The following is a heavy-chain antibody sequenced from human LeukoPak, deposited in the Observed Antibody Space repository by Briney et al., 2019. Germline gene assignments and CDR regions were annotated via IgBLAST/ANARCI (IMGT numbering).Heavy chain of an antibody. CDR1: GFTFSSYS. V-gene: IGHV3-30-3*01. Sequence: GGSLRLSCAASGFTFSSYSMHWVRQAPGKGLEWVAVISFDGSHKFYADSVKGRFTISRDNSKNTLYLQMNSLRAEDTAVYYCARDYGYAFDIWGQGTMVTVSS. D-gene: IGHD3-10*01. J-gene: IGHJ3*02. CDR3: ARDYGYAFDI. CDR2: ISFDGSHK.